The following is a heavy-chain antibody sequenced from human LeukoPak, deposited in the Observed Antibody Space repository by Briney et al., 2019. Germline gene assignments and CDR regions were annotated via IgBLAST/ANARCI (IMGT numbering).Heavy chain of an antibody. V-gene: IGHV4-30-4*08. CDR2: IYYSGST. CDR1: GGSISSGGYY. D-gene: IGHD3-22*01. Sequence: SQTLSLTCTVSGGSISSGGYYWSWIRQPPGKGLEWIGYIYYSGSTYYNPSLKSRVTISVDTSKNQFSLKLSSVTAADMAVYYCARARRDSSGYYSLELNWFDPWGQGTLVTVSS. J-gene: IGHJ5*02. CDR3: ARARRDSSGYYSLELNWFDP.